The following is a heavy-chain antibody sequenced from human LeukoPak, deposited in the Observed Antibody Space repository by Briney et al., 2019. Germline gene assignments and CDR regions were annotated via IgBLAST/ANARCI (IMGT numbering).Heavy chain of an antibody. J-gene: IGHJ3*02. V-gene: IGHV3-74*01. CDR3: ARGIGICAFDT. D-gene: IGHD2/OR15-2a*01. Sequence: GGSLSLSCAASGFTFSSYWMHWVRQAPGKGLVWVSRVNVDGRSTTYADSVKGRLTISRDNAKKTLYLQINSLRPEDTAFYYCARGIGICAFDTWGRGTKVTVSS. CDR1: GFTFSSYW. CDR2: VNVDGRST.